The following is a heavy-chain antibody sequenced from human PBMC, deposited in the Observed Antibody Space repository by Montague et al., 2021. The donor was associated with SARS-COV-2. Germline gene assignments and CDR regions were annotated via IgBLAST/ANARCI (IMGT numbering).Heavy chain of an antibody. Sequence: SETLSLTCTVSGGSISSYYWRWIRQPPGKGLEWIGYIYYSGSTNXNPPRKSRVTISVDTSKNQFSLKLSSVTAADTAVYYCARGSGWMGNAFDIWGQGTMVTVSS. CDR3: ARGSGWMGNAFDI. V-gene: IGHV4-59*01. D-gene: IGHD6-19*01. CDR1: GGSISSYY. J-gene: IGHJ3*02. CDR2: IYYSGST.